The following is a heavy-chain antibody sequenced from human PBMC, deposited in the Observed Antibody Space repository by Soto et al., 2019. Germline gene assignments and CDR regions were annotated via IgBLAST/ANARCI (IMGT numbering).Heavy chain of an antibody. CDR1: GFTFSSYG. Sequence: QVQLVESGGGVVQPGRSLRLSCAASGFTFSSYGMHWVRQAPGKGLEWVAVISYDGSNKYYADSVKGRFTISRDNSKNTLYLQMNSLRAEDTAVYYCAKGYCSGGSCYSLDYWGQGTLVTVSS. CDR3: AKGYCSGGSCYSLDY. D-gene: IGHD2-15*01. J-gene: IGHJ4*02. CDR2: ISYDGSNK. V-gene: IGHV3-30*18.